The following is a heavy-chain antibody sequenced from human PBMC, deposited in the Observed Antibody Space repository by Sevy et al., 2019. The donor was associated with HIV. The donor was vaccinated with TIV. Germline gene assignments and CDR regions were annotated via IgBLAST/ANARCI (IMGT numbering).Heavy chain of an antibody. Sequence: SETLSLTCAVSGYSISSGYYWGWIRQPPGKGLEWIGSIYHSGSTYYNPSLKSRVTISVDTSKNQFSLKLSSVTAADMAVYYCARDRVGATTSGFYYYGMDVWGQGTTVTVSS. CDR3: ARDRVGATTSGFYYYGMDV. CDR2: IYHSGST. CDR1: GYSISSGYY. J-gene: IGHJ6*02. V-gene: IGHV4-38-2*02. D-gene: IGHD1-26*01.